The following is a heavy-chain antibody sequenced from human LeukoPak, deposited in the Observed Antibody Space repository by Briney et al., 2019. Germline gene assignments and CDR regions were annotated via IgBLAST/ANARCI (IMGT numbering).Heavy chain of an antibody. Sequence: SETLSLTCTVSGGSISNYYWNWIRQPAGKGLEWIGRKSVSGHTNYRSSLESRVTMSVDTSKNQFSLRLNSVTTADTAVYYCARDSSNVYPYSSGWYAFWGQGTLVTVSS. CDR3: ARDSSNVYPYSSGWYAF. CDR2: KSVSGHT. CDR1: GGSISNYY. D-gene: IGHD6-19*01. V-gene: IGHV4-4*07. J-gene: IGHJ4*02.